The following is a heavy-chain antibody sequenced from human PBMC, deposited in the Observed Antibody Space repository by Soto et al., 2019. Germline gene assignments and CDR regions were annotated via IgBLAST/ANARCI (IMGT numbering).Heavy chain of an antibody. D-gene: IGHD5-18*01. CDR1: GFTFSSYW. Sequence: GGSLRLSCAASGFTFSSYWMHWVRQAPGKGLVWVSRINSDGSSTSYADSVKGRFTISRDNAKNTLYLQMNSLRAEDTAVYYCARVNTAIRPNEHYYYGMDVWGQGTTVTVSS. V-gene: IGHV3-74*01. CDR2: INSDGSST. CDR3: ARVNTAIRPNEHYYYGMDV. J-gene: IGHJ6*02.